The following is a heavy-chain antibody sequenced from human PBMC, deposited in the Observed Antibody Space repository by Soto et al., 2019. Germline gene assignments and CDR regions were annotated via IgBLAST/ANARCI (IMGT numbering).Heavy chain of an antibody. D-gene: IGHD3-10*01. CDR3: AKGLPSWYGSGSLIPFDP. Sequence: GGSLRLSCAASGFTFSSYAMSWVRQAPGKGLEWVSAISGSGGSTYYADSVKGRFTISRDNSKNTLYLQMNSLRAEDTAVYYCAKGLPSWYGSGSLIPFDPWGQGTLVTGSS. V-gene: IGHV3-23*01. CDR1: GFTFSSYA. J-gene: IGHJ5*02. CDR2: ISGSGGST.